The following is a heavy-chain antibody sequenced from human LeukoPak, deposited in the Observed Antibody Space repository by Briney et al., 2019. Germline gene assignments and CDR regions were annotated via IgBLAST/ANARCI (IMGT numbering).Heavy chain of an antibody. V-gene: IGHV3-48*04. CDR3: ARFAAAAADH. CDR2: ISSSGSTI. J-gene: IGHJ4*02. D-gene: IGHD2-2*01. Sequence: GGSLRLSCAASGFTFSSYNMNWVRQAPGKGLEWVSYISSSGSTIYYADSVKGRFTISRDNARNSLSLQMNSLRVEDTAIYYCARFAAAAADHWGQGTLVTVSS. CDR1: GFTFSSYN.